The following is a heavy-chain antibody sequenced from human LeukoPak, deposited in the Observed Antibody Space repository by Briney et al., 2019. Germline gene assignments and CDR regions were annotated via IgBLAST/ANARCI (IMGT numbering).Heavy chain of an antibody. D-gene: IGHD6-19*01. CDR1: GGSFSGYY. CDR2: INHSGST. CDR3: ASEGPSGSGAFDI. V-gene: IGHV4-34*01. J-gene: IGHJ3*02. Sequence: PSETLSLTCAVYGGSFSGYYWSWIRQPPGKGLEWIGEINHSGSTNYNPSLKSRVTISVDTSKNQFSLKLSSVTAADTAVYYCASEGPSGSGAFDIWGQGTMVTASS.